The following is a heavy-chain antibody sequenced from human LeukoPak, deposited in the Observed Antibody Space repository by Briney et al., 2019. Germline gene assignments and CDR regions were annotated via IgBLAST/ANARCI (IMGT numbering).Heavy chain of an antibody. CDR1: GFTFSSYG. Sequence: GRSLRLSCAASGFTFSSYGMHWVRQAPGNGLEWVAVISYDGSNKYYADSVKGRFTISRDNSKNTLYLQMNSLRAEDTAVYYCAKGSNGMDVWGQGTTVTVSS. CDR2: ISYDGSNK. V-gene: IGHV3-30*18. CDR3: AKGSNGMDV. J-gene: IGHJ6*02.